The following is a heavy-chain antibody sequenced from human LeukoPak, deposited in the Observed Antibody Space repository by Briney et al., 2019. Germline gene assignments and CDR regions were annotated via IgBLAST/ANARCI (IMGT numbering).Heavy chain of an antibody. D-gene: IGHD3-10*01. CDR2: ISSDRGSK. CDR1: GFTFSSYA. CDR3: VPSMVRGVIMPDY. Sequence: GGSLRLSCSASGFTFSSYAMHWVRQAPGKGLEYVSAISSDRGSKYYADSVRGRFTISRDNSKNTLYLQVSSLRAEDAAVYYCVPSMVRGVIMPDYWGQGTLVTVSS. J-gene: IGHJ4*02. V-gene: IGHV3-64D*09.